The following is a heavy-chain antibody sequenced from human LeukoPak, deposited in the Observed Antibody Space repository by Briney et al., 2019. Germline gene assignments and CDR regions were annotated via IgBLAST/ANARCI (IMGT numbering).Heavy chain of an antibody. D-gene: IGHD2-2*02. CDR2: IKQDGSEK. CDR3: ARDRYCSSTSCYMTGFDP. V-gene: IGHV3-7*01. J-gene: IGHJ5*02. CDR1: GFTFSSYW. Sequence: GGSLRLSCAASGFTFSSYWMSWVRQAPGKGLEWVANIKQDGSEKYYVDSVKGRFTISRDNAKNSLYLQMNSLRAEDTAVYYCARDRYCSSTSCYMTGFDPWGQGTLVTVSS.